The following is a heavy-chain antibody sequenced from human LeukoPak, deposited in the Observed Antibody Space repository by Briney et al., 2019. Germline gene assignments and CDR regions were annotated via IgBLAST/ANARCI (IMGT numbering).Heavy chain of an antibody. CDR2: IKGKTDAGTI. D-gene: IGHD2-21*01. J-gene: IGHJ4*02. CDR3: TTGELN. V-gene: IGHV3-15*01. Sequence: GGSLRLSCAASGFTFTNAWMTWVRQAPGKGLEWVGRIKGKTDAGTIDYAAPVKGRFTISRDDSKNTLYLQLSSLKTDDTAVYYCTTGELNWGQGTLVTVSP. CDR1: GFTFTNAW.